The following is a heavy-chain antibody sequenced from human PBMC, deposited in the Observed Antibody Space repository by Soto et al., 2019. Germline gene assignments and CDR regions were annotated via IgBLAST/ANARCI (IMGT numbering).Heavy chain of an antibody. CDR1: GFTFDDYA. CDR2: ISWNSGSI. J-gene: IGHJ6*02. D-gene: IGHD3-16*01. V-gene: IGHV3-9*01. CDR3: ARGRAAAPYYYGMDV. Sequence: PGGSLRLSCAASGFTFDDYAMHWVRQAPGKGLEWVSGISWNSGSIGYADSVKGRFTISRDNAKNSLYLQMNSLRAEDTALYYCARGRAAAPYYYGMDVWGQGTTVTVSS.